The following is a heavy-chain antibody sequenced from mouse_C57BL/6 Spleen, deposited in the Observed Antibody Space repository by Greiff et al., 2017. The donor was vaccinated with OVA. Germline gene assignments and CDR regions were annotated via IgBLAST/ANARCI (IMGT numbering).Heavy chain of an antibody. J-gene: IGHJ3*01. CDR1: GYSITSGYD. D-gene: IGHD2-3*01. V-gene: IGHV3-1*01. CDR3: ARDFGYYGCAY. CDR2: ISYSGST. Sequence: VQLQESGPGMVKPSQSLSLTCTVTGYSITSGYDWHWLRHFPGSKLEWMGYISYSGSTTYNPSLKSRISVTHDTSMNHFFLKLNAVTTEDTATYYCARDFGYYGCAYWGQGTLVTVSA.